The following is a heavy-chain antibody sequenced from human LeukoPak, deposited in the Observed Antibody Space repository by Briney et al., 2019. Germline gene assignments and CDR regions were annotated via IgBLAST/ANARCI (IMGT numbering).Heavy chain of an antibody. CDR3: ARDPDSSSWLNY. Sequence: PSETLSLTCTVSGGSISSYYWSWIRQPPGKGLEWIGEIYHSGSTNYNPSLKSRVTISVDKSKNQFSLKLSSVTAADTAVYYCARDPDSSSWLNYWGQGTLVTVSS. CDR2: IYHSGST. D-gene: IGHD6-13*01. J-gene: IGHJ4*02. V-gene: IGHV4-59*12. CDR1: GGSISSYY.